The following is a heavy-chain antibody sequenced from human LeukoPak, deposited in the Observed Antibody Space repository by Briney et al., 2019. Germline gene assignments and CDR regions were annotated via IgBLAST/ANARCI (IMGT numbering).Heavy chain of an antibody. D-gene: IGHD4-11*01. CDR1: GFTFDDYA. Sequence: GGSLRLSCAASGFTFDDYAMHWVRQAPGKGLEWVSVIYSGGSTYYADSVKGRFTLSRDNSKNTLYLQMNSLRAEDTAVYYCARDLDFGYSNRDYHYYGMDVWGQGTTVTVSS. V-gene: IGHV3-66*01. J-gene: IGHJ6*02. CDR2: IYSGGST. CDR3: ARDLDFGYSNRDYHYYGMDV.